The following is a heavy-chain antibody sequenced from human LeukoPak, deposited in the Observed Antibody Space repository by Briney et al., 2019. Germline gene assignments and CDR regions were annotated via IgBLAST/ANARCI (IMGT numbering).Heavy chain of an antibody. J-gene: IGHJ3*02. CDR1: GGSFSGYY. CDR3: AKEGPIMVRGVITDDAFDI. Sequence: PSETLSLTCAVYGGSFSGYYWSWIRQPPGKGLEWIGEINHSGSTNYNPSLKSRVTISVDTSKNQFSLKLSSVTAADTAVYYCAKEGPIMVRGVITDDAFDIWGQGTMVTVSS. CDR2: INHSGST. D-gene: IGHD3-10*01. V-gene: IGHV4-34*01.